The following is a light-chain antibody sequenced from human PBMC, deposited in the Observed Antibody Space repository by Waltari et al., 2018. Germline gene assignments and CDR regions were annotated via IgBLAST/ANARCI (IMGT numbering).Light chain of an antibody. CDR2: LAS. CDR1: QSLLFSNGYNY. J-gene: IGKJ3*01. V-gene: IGKV2-28*01. CDR3: MQGIQTPRA. Sequence: DIVMTQSPLSLPVTPGEPATISCRSSQSLLFSNGYNYLDWYVQKPGQSPQLLLYLASNRASGVPGRFSGSGSGTDFTLRISRVEAEDVGIYYCMQGIQTPRAFGPGTKVDIK.